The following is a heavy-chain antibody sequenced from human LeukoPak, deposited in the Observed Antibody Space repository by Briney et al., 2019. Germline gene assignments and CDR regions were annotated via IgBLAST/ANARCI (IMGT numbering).Heavy chain of an antibody. CDR1: GFTFSSYS. CDR2: ISSSSSYI. CDR3: ARDPRGGYSYGYSAFDI. D-gene: IGHD5-18*01. Sequence: GGSLRLSYAASGFTFSSYSMNWVRQAPGKGLEWVSSISSSSSYIYYADSVKGRFTISRDNAKNSLYLQMNSLRAEDTAVYYCARDPRGGYSYGYSAFDIWGQGTMVTVSS. V-gene: IGHV3-21*01. J-gene: IGHJ3*02.